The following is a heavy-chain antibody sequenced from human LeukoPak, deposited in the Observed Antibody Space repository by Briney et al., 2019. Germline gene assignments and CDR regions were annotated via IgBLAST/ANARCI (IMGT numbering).Heavy chain of an antibody. CDR3: ARDDCSSTSCYGWFDP. CDR2: INSGGTII. D-gene: IGHD2-2*01. Sequence: GGSLRLSCAASGFTFSSNEMNWVRQAPGKGLEWVSYINSGGTIIYYADSVRGRFTISRDIAKNSLYLQMNSLRAEDTAVYYCARDDCSSTSCYGWFDPWGQGTLVTVSS. CDR1: GFTFSSNE. V-gene: IGHV3-48*03. J-gene: IGHJ5*02.